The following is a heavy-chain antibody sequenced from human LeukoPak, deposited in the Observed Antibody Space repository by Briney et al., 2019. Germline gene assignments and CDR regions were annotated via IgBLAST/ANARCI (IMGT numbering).Heavy chain of an antibody. Sequence: GGSLRLSCAASGFTFNNHTMNWVRQAPGKGLEWVSSISRNGIYIKYVDSVKGRFTVSRDNAKNSLYLQMNSLRAEDTAVYYCARDGLPATVANWFDPWGQGTLVTVSS. D-gene: IGHD2-15*01. V-gene: IGHV3-21*01. J-gene: IGHJ5*02. CDR2: ISRNGIYI. CDR1: GFTFNNHT. CDR3: ARDGLPATVANWFDP.